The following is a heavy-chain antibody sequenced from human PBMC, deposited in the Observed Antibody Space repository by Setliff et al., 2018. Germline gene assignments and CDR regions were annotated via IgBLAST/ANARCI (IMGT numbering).Heavy chain of an antibody. J-gene: IGHJ4*02. D-gene: IGHD2-8*01. V-gene: IGHV4-34*01. Sequence: TSETLSLTCSVYGESFSNNYWSWIRQSPGKGLEWIGESDHGGNTTIHPSLKSRLTMSVDTSKNQFSLKLTSVTAADTAVYFCARDPGFHSGTWCLGDWGQGTQVTVSS. CDR2: SDHGGNT. CDR1: GESFSNNY. CDR3: ARDPGFHSGTWCLGD.